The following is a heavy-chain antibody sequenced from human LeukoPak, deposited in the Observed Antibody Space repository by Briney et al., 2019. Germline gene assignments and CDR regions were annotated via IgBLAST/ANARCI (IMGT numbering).Heavy chain of an antibody. Sequence: GGPLRLSCAPSGFTFSSFWMGGSRRSPGKGREGVATIKQDGSEKYSVDSVKGRFTISRDNAKNSLYLQMNSLRAEDTAVYFCARDTSSAWYGLIDYWGQGSLVTVSS. J-gene: IGHJ4*02. CDR3: ARDTSSAWYGLIDY. D-gene: IGHD6-19*01. V-gene: IGHV3-7*01. CDR2: IKQDGSEK. CDR1: GFTFSSFW.